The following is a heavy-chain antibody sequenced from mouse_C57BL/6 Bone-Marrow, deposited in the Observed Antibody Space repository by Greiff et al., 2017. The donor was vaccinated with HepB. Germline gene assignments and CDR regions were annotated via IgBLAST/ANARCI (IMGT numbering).Heavy chain of an antibody. Sequence: QVQLQQSGAELARPGASVKMSCKASGYTFTSYTMHWVKQRPGQGLEWIGYINPSSGYTKYNQKFKDKATLTANKASSTAYMQLSSLTSEDSAVYYCARWGYDYFDYWGQGTTLTVSS. CDR1: GYTFTSYT. CDR3: ARWGYDYFDY. D-gene: IGHD3-1*01. J-gene: IGHJ2*01. CDR2: INPSSGYT. V-gene: IGHV1-4*01.